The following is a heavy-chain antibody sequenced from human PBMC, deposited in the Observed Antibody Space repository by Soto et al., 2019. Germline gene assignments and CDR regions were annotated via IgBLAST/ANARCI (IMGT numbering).Heavy chain of an antibody. J-gene: IGHJ4*02. CDR1: GGTFNTYA. Sequence: QVQLVQSGAEMKKPGSSVKVSCQASGGTFNTYAMNWVRQAPGQGPEWMGDISPMFGAPNYAPKCQGRVTITADESTGTSYMQLSSLTSEETALYYCAREVQVHTPAFVYWGQGTLVTVSS. V-gene: IGHV1-69*19. CDR2: ISPMFGAP. CDR3: AREVQVHTPAFVY. D-gene: IGHD3-10*01.